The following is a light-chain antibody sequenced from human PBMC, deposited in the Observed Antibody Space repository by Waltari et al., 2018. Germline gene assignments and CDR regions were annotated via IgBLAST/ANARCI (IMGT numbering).Light chain of an antibody. V-gene: IGKV1-5*03. Sequence: DIEMTQYPSTLSASVGDRVTITCRASQSINTWLAWYQQKPGQAPKVLIYEASNLQSGVPSRCSGSVSGTEFTLTISSLQADDVATYYCQQYDNAWTFGPGTKVEIK. CDR3: QQYDNAWT. CDR1: QSINTW. J-gene: IGKJ1*01. CDR2: EAS.